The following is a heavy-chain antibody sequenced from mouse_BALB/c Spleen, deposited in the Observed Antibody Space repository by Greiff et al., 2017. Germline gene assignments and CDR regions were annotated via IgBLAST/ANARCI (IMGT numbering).Heavy chain of an antibody. D-gene: IGHD2-4*01. J-gene: IGHJ1*01. CDR3: ARKEDYDGYFDV. CDR1: GYAFTNYL. Sequence: QVQLQQSGAELVRPGTSVKVSCKASGYAFTNYLIEWVKQRPGQGLEWIGVINPGSGGTNYNEKFKGKATLTADKSSSTAYMQLSSLTSDDSAVYFCARKEDYDGYFDVWGAGTTVTVSS. V-gene: IGHV1-54*01. CDR2: INPGSGGT.